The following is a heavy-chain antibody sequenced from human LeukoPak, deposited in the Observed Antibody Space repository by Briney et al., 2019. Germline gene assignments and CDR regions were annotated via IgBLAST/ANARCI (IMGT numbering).Heavy chain of an antibody. CDR1: GFTFSSYC. CDR2: INQDGSEK. Sequence: GGSLRLSCAASGFTFSSYCMSWVRQAPGKGLEWVANINQDGSEKYYVDSVKGRFTISRDNGKISLYLQMNSLRAEDTAVYYCARVWEWELLSPNGNFDHWGQGTLVTVSS. D-gene: IGHD1-26*01. J-gene: IGHJ4*02. V-gene: IGHV3-7*04. CDR3: ARVWEWELLSPNGNFDH.